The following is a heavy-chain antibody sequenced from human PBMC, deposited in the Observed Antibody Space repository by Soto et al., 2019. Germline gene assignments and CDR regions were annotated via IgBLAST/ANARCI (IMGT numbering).Heavy chain of an antibody. J-gene: IGHJ5*02. V-gene: IGHV3-64*01. CDR1: GFTFSSYA. D-gene: IGHD3-9*01. Sequence: ESGGGLVQPGGSLRLSCAASGFTFSSYAMHWVRQAPGKGLEYVSAISSNGGSTYYANSVKGRFTISRDNSKNTLYLQMGSLRAEDMAVYYCARESVPDSRYFGPFDPWGQGTLVTVSS. CDR2: ISSNGGST. CDR3: ARESVPDSRYFGPFDP.